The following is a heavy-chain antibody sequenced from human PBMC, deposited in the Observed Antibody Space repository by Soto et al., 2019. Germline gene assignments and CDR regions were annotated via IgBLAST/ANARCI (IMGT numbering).Heavy chain of an antibody. D-gene: IGHD3-16*02. CDR1: GGSISNTIYY. CDR2: IIYSGNT. CDR3: AGRTALTSGEIFSGGLSGYNWVDP. V-gene: IGHV4-39*01. Sequence: QLQLQESGPGLVKPSETLSLTCTVPGGSISNTIYYWAWIRQPPGKGLEWIGSIIYSGNTYSNPSHKSRATMSVDTSHIQFSRKLSTVPAADTAVYYCAGRTALTSGEIFSGGLSGYNWVDPWGRGTLVTFSS. J-gene: IGHJ5*01.